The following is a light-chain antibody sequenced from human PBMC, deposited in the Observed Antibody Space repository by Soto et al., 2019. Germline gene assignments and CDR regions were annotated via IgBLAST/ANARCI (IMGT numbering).Light chain of an antibody. Sequence: QSALTQPPSASGSPGQSVTISCTGTSTDVGGYNYISWYQHHPGKGPKLIIYEVSERPSGVPDRFSGSKSGNTASLTVSGLQAEDEADYYCSSYAGSNNRGVFGSGTKVTGL. CDR2: EVS. CDR3: SSYAGSNNRGV. V-gene: IGLV2-8*01. J-gene: IGLJ1*01. CDR1: STDVGGYNY.